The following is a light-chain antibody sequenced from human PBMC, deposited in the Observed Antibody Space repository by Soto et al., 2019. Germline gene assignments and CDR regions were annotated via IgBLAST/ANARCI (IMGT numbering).Light chain of an antibody. CDR2: AAS. Sequence: AIPISESPSAVSTTPGDRVTIPCGASQGISSYLAWYQQKPGKAPKLLIYAASTLQSGVPSRFSGSGSGTDSTLTISCLQSEDFATYYCQQYYSYPWTFGQGTKVDIK. CDR3: QQYYSYPWT. V-gene: IGKV1-8*01. J-gene: IGKJ1*01. CDR1: QGISSY.